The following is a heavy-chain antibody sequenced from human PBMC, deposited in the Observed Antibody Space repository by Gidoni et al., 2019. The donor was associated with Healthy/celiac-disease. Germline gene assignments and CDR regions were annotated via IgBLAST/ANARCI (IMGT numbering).Heavy chain of an antibody. V-gene: IGHV3-9*01. CDR2: IRWNSGSI. CDR3: AKDITTVTTGYYFDY. Sequence: EVQLVASGGGLVQPGRSLRLSCAASGFTFDGYAMNWVRQAPGKGLEWVAGIRWNSGSIGYADSVKGRFTISRDNAKNSLYLQMNSLRAEDTALYYCAKDITTVTTGYYFDYWGQGTLVTVSS. J-gene: IGHJ4*02. D-gene: IGHD4-17*01. CDR1: GFTFDGYA.